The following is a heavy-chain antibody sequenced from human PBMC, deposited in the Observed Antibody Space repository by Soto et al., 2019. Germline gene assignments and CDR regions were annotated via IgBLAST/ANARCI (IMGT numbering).Heavy chain of an antibody. V-gene: IGHV4-39*01. J-gene: IGHJ6*02. CDR3: ARRGISYGGDYYYYGMDV. CDR1: GGSISSSSYY. CDR2: IYYSGST. D-gene: IGHD5-18*01. Sequence: SETLSLTCTVSGGSISSSSYYWGWIRQPPGKGLEWIGSIYYSGSTYYNPSLKSRVTISVDTAKNQFSLKLSSVTAADTAVYYCARRGISYGGDYYYYGMDVWGQGTTVTVSS.